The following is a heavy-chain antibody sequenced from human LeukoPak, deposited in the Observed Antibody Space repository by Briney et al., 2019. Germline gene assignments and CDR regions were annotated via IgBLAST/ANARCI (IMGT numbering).Heavy chain of an antibody. Sequence: PSETLSLTCAVYGGSFSGYSWSWIRQPPGKGLEWIGSIYYSGSTYYNPSLKSRVTISVDTSKNQFSLKLSSVTAADTAVYYCARLPGGSWLEDYWGQGTLVTVSS. CDR3: ARLPGGSWLEDY. CDR2: IYYSGST. V-gene: IGHV4-34*01. D-gene: IGHD2-15*01. J-gene: IGHJ4*02. CDR1: GGSFSGYS.